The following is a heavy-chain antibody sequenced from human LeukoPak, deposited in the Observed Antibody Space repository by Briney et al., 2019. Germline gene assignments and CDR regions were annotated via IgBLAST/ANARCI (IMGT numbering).Heavy chain of an antibody. CDR3: ARGYCSSTRCYYYYYYGMDV. CDR2: INHSGST. Sequence: KPSETLSLTCAVYGGSFSGYYWSWIRQPPGKGLEWIGEINHSGSTNYNPSLKSRVTISVDTSKNQFSLKLSSVTAADTAVYYCARGYCSSTRCYYYYYYGMDVWGQGTTVTVSS. D-gene: IGHD2-2*01. V-gene: IGHV4-34*01. J-gene: IGHJ6*02. CDR1: GGSFSGYY.